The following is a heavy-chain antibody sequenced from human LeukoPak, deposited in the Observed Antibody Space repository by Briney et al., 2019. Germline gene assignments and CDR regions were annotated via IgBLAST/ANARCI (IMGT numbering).Heavy chain of an antibody. J-gene: IGHJ4*02. CDR2: IRGSGGST. CDR1: GFTFSSYA. D-gene: IGHD5-24*01. V-gene: IGHV3-23*01. CDR3: AKASWDGYNYDSGTWSFDY. Sequence: PGGSLRLSCAASGFTFSSYAMNWVRQAPGKGLEWVSTIRGSGGSTYYADSVKGRFTISRDNSKNTLYLQMNRQRAEDTAIYYCAKASWDGYNYDSGTWSFDYWGQGTLVTVSS.